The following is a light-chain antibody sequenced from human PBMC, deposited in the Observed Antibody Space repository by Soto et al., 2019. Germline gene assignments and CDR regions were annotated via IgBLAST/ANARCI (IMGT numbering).Light chain of an antibody. J-gene: IGLJ1*01. V-gene: IGLV2-14*03. CDR1: SSDVGGYNY. CDR3: ISYTTSSTYV. Sequence: QSALTQPASVSGSPGQSITIPCTGTSSDVGGYNYVSWYQQHPGIAPKVMIYDVSNRPSGVSNRFSGSKSGNTASLTISGLQAEDEADYYCISYTTSSTYVFGTGTKVTVL. CDR2: DVS.